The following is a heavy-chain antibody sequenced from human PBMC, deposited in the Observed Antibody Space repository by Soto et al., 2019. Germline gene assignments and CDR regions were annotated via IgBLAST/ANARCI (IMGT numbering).Heavy chain of an antibody. CDR1: GFTFSDSY. V-gene: IGHV3-11*01. CDR3: ARVSWREKYGMDA. Sequence: PGGSLRLSCAASGFTFSDSYMSWIRQAPGKGLEWISYITFSGNTVYYADSLKGRFTISRDNAKNSLYLQMNRLRAEDTAVYYCARVSWREKYGMDAWGQGTTVTVSS. CDR2: ITFSGNTV. J-gene: IGHJ6*02.